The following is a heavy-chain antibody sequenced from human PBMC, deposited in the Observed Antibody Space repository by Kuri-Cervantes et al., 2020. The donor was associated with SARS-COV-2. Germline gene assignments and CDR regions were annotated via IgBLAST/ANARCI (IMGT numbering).Heavy chain of an antibody. CDR2: IYTSGST. CDR3: ARLGSSGWYSY. D-gene: IGHD6-19*01. V-gene: IGHV4-4*07. Sequence: GSLRLSCTVSGGSISRYYWSWIRQPAGKGLEWIGRIYTSGSTNYNPSLKSRVTISVDTSKNQFSLKLSSVTAADTAVYYCARLGSSGWYSYWGQGTLVTVSS. CDR1: GGSISRYY. J-gene: IGHJ4*02.